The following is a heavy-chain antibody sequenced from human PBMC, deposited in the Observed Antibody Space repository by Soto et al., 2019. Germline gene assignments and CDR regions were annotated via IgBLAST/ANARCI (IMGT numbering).Heavy chain of an antibody. J-gene: IGHJ4*02. CDR1: GFTFSSYA. CDR3: AKESFPTGPQPQSARSRPFDY. V-gene: IGHV3-23*01. CDR2: ISGSGGST. Sequence: GGSLRLSCAASGFTFSSYAMSWVRQAPGKGLEWVSAISGSGGSTYYADSGKGRFTISRDNSKNTLYLQMNSLRAEDTAVYYCAKESFPTGPQPQSARSRPFDYWGQGTLVTVSS. D-gene: IGHD4-17*01.